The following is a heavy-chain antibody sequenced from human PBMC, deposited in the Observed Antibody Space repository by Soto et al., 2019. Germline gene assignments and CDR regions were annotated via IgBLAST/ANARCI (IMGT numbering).Heavy chain of an antibody. CDR2: IRSSGSTI. CDR3: AIRNRELDY. V-gene: IGHV3-48*03. D-gene: IGHD1-7*01. CDR1: GFTFSSYE. J-gene: IGHJ4*02. Sequence: PGGSLRLSCEATGFTFSSYEMNWARQAPGKGLEWVSYIRSSGSTISYADSVKGRFTISRDNAKNSLYLQMNSLRAEDTADYYWAIRNRELDYWGQGTLVTVSS.